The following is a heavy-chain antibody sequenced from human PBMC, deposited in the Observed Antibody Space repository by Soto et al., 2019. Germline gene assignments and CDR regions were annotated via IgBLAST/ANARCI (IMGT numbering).Heavy chain of an antibody. CDR3: ARELGYCSSISCYRENI. CDR2: ISSDGGTI. CDR1: GFTFSSYS. V-gene: IGHV3-48*01. Sequence: EVQLVESGGGLVQPGGSLRLSCAASGFTFSSYSMNWVRQAPGKGLECVSYISSDGGTIYYADSVKGRFTISRDNAKNSLNLQMNSLRAEDTAVYYCARELGYCSSISCYRENIWGQGTMVTVSS. J-gene: IGHJ3*02. D-gene: IGHD2-2*02.